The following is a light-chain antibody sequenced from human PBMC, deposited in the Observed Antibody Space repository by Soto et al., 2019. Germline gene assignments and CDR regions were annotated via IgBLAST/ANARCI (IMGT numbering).Light chain of an antibody. Sequence: DLQMTQSPSTLSASVGDRVTITCRASQSISSWLAWYQQKPGKAPKLLIYDASSLESGVPSRFSGSGSGTEFTLTISSLQPDGFATYYCQQYNSYSYTFGQGTKLEIK. CDR3: QQYNSYSYT. CDR2: DAS. CDR1: QSISSW. J-gene: IGKJ2*01. V-gene: IGKV1-5*01.